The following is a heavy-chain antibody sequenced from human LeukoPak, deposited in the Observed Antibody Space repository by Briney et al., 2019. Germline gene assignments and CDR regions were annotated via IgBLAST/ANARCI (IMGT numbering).Heavy chain of an antibody. Sequence: SVKVSCKASGYTFTSYGISWVRQAPGQGLEWMGRIIPILGIANYAQKFQGRVTITADKSTSTAYMELSSLRSEDTAVYYCAGYCSSTSCGGYYYYYGMDVWGQGTTVTVSS. J-gene: IGHJ6*02. D-gene: IGHD2-2*01. CDR3: AGYCSSTSCGGYYYYYGMDV. CDR1: GYTFTSYG. CDR2: IIPILGIA. V-gene: IGHV1-69*04.